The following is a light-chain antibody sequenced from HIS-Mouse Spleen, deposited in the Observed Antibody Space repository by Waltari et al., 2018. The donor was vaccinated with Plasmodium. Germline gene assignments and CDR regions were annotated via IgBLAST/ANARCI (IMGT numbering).Light chain of an antibody. CDR2: SNN. CDR3: AAWDDSLNGVV. CDR1: SSNIGSNT. J-gene: IGLJ2*01. V-gene: IGLV1-44*01. Sequence: QSVLTQPPSASGTPGQRVTISCSGSSSNIGSNTVNWYQQLPGTAPKLLIDSNNQRPSGVPDRFSGYKSGTSASLAISGLQSEDEADYYCAAWDDSLNGVVFGGGTKLTVL.